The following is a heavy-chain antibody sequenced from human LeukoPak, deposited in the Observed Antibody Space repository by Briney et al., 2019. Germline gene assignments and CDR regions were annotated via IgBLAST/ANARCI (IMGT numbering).Heavy chain of an antibody. CDR3: ASSIVGATFDY. J-gene: IGHJ4*02. D-gene: IGHD1-26*01. CDR1: GVSISSSSYY. V-gene: IGHV4-39*07. CDR2: IYYSGST. Sequence: PSETLSLTCTVSGVSISSSSYYWGWIRQPPGKGLEWIGSIYYSGSTYYNPSLKSRVTISVDTSKNQFSLKLSSVTAADTAVYYCASSIVGATFDYWGQGTLVTVSS.